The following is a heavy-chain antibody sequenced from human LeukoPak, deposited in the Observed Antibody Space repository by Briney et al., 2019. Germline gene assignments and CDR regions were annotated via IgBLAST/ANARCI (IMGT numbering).Heavy chain of an antibody. J-gene: IGHJ6*02. D-gene: IGHD1-1*01. Sequence: SETLSLTCSVTGGSLSSYYWSWIRQPPGKGLEWIGYIYYSGSTNYNPSLKSRVTISVDTSKNQFSLKLSSVTAADTAVYYCARDHDPKYYYYYGMDVWGQGTTVTVSS. CDR3: ARDHDPKYYYYYGMDV. CDR1: GGSLSSYY. V-gene: IGHV4-59*12. CDR2: IYYSGST.